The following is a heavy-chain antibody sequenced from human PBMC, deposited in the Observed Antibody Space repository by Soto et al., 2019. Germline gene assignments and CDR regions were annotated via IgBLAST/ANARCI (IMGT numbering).Heavy chain of an antibody. V-gene: IGHV1-3*05. CDR1: GYTFTSYA. D-gene: IGHD2-21*02. J-gene: IGHJ4*02. CDR2: INAGNGNT. CDR3: ARSIVVVTALDY. Sequence: QVQLVQSGAAEKKPGASVKVSCKASGYTFTSYAMHWVRQAPGQRLEWMGWINAGNGNTKYSQKFQGRVTITRDTSASTAYMELSSLRSEDTAVYYCARSIVVVTALDYWGQGTLVTVSP.